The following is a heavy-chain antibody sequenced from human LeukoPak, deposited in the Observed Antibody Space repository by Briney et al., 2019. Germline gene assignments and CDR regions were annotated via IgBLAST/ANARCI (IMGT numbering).Heavy chain of an antibody. V-gene: IGHV3-21*01. CDR3: ARDEAIDIRAYDI. D-gene: IGHD5-12*01. J-gene: IGHJ3*02. Sequence: GGSLRLSCAASGFAFSGDNMNWVRQAPGKGSEWVSFIDAGGSYIRYADSVKGRFTISRDNAKNSLFLQTNSLRAEDTAMYFCARDEAIDIRAYDIWGQGTMVTVAS. CDR2: IDAGGSYI. CDR1: GFAFSGDN.